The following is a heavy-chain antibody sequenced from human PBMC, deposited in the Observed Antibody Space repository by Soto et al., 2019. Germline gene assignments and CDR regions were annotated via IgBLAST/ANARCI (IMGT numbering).Heavy chain of an antibody. CDR1: GDSISVGYY. V-gene: IGHV4-31*03. Sequence: QVQLQESGQGLVKPSQTLSLTGTVSGDSISVGYYWSWIRQHPGKGLEWIGYVSPSGTTYYNPSLKSRVSISTDTSKNQFSLEVSSVTAADTAVYYCARDRGSYGMDVWGQGTTVTVSS. CDR3: ARDRGSYGMDV. J-gene: IGHJ6*02. CDR2: VSPSGTT.